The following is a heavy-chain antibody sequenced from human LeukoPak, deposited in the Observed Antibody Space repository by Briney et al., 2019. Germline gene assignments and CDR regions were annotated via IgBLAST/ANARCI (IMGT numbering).Heavy chain of an antibody. CDR2: ISVSGGTT. D-gene: IGHD2-2*01. J-gene: IGHJ4*02. CDR1: GFTFSSFA. V-gene: IGHV3-23*01. Sequence: GGSLRLSCAASGFTFSSFAMSWVRQAPAKGLEWVSGISVSGGTTYYADSVKGRFTISRDNSKKTLYLQMNSLRAEDTALYYCAPGPRSSTSCYAAEAYWGQGTLVTVSS. CDR3: APGPRSSTSCYAAEAY.